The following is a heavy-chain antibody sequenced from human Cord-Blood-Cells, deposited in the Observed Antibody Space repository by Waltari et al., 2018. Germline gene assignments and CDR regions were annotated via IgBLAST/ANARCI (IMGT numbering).Heavy chain of an antibody. CDR2: IYYSGST. D-gene: IGHD1-26*01. Sequence: QLQLQESGPGLVKPSETLSLTCPVSGGSISSSSYYGGWIRQPPGKGLEWIGSIYYSGSTYYNPSLKSRVTISVDTSKNQFSLKLSSVTAADTAVYYCASDSGSYYWGQGTLVTVSS. CDR3: ASDSGSYY. CDR1: GGSISSSSYY. V-gene: IGHV4-39*01. J-gene: IGHJ4*02.